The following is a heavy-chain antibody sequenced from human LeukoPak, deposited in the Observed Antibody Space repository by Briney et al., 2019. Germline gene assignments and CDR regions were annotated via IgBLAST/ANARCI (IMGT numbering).Heavy chain of an antibody. J-gene: IGHJ5*02. V-gene: IGHV1-2*02. Sequence: ASVKVSCKASGYTFTGYYMHWVRQAPGQGLEWMGWINPSSGGTNYAQKFQGRVTMTRDTSISTAYMELSRLRSDDTAVYYCAREDCSSTSCQDTFDPWGQGTLVTVSS. D-gene: IGHD2-2*01. CDR3: AREDCSSTSCQDTFDP. CDR2: INPSSGGT. CDR1: GYTFTGYY.